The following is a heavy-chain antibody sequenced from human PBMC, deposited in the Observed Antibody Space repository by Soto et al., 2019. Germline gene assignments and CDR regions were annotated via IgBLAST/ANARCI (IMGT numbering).Heavy chain of an antibody. CDR1: GFTFSSYA. V-gene: IGHV3-30-3*01. CDR2: ISYDGSNK. D-gene: IGHD5-18*01. J-gene: IGHJ6*02. CDR3: ARADTAMVYYYYYGMDV. Sequence: PGGSLRLSCAASGFTFSSYAMHWVRQAPGKGLEWVAVISYDGSNKYYADSVKGRFTISRDNSKNTLYLQMNSLRAEDTAVYYCARADTAMVYYYYYGMDVWGQGTTVTVSS.